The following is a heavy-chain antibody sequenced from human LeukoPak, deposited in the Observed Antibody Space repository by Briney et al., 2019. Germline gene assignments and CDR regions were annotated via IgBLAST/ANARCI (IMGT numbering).Heavy chain of an antibody. Sequence: SETLSLTCTVSGGSISSYYWSWMRQPAGKGLEWIGRIYTSASTNCNPSLKSRVTMSVDTSKNQFSLKLSSVTAADTAVYYCARDLGTYYYDSSGYREAWGQGTLVTVSS. J-gene: IGHJ4*02. V-gene: IGHV4-4*07. CDR1: GGSISSYY. CDR3: ARDLGTYYYDSSGYREA. D-gene: IGHD3-22*01. CDR2: IYTSAST.